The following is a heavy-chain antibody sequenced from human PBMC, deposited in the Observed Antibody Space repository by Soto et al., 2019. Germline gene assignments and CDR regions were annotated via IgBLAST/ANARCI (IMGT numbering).Heavy chain of an antibody. CDR1: GFTVSSNY. D-gene: IGHD2-15*01. CDR3: ARDSCSGGSCYWTFDY. CDR2: IYSDGTT. Sequence: PGGSLRLSCAASGFTVSSNYMSWVRQAPGKGLEWVSVIYSDGTTYYADSVLGRFTISRDNYKNTLYLQMNSLRAEDTAVYYCARDSCSGGSCYWTFDYWGQGTLVTVSS. V-gene: IGHV3-53*05. J-gene: IGHJ4*02.